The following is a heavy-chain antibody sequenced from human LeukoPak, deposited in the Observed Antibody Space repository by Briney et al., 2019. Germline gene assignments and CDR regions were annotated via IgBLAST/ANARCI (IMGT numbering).Heavy chain of an antibody. J-gene: IGHJ6*03. Sequence: PSETLSLTCAVYGGSFSGYYWSWIPQPPGKGLEWSGEINHSGSTNYNPSLKSRVTISVDTSKNQFSLKLSSVTAADTAVYYCARAPFRGSSGFYYYYYMDVWGKGTTVTVSS. V-gene: IGHV4-34*01. CDR3: ARAPFRGSSGFYYYYYMDV. CDR1: GGSFSGYY. CDR2: INHSGST. D-gene: IGHD6-6*01.